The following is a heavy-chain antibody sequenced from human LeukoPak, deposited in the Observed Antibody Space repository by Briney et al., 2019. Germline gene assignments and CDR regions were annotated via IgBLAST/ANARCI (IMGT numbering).Heavy chain of an antibody. CDR3: ARRAVVPAAVSYFDN. CDR1: GYSISSSNY. J-gene: IGHJ4*02. Sequence: SETLSLTCAVSGYSISSSNYWAWIRQPPGKGLEWIGHIYYTGTTYYSPSLNSRITISMDTSKKQFSLRLASVTAADTAVYYCARRAVVPAAVSYFDNWGQGTLVTVSS. V-gene: IGHV4-28*01. D-gene: IGHD2-2*01. CDR2: IYYTGTT.